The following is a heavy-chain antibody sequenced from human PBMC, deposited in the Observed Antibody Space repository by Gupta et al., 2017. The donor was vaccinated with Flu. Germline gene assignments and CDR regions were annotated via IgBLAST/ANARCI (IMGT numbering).Heavy chain of an antibody. CDR3: AKFSGGWQATSACGYFEL. V-gene: IGHV3-23*01. D-gene: IGHD1-26*01. Sequence: EVQLLESGGGLVQPGESLRLSCAASGFTVCNYAMSWVRQAPGEGLEWGSSMSGSDAKTYYADSVKGRFIISRDKSKNTLYLQMNRLRAEDTALYHGAKFSGGWQATSACGYFELWGRGTLVTVSS. J-gene: IGHJ2*01. CDR1: GFTVCNYA. CDR2: MSGSDAKT.